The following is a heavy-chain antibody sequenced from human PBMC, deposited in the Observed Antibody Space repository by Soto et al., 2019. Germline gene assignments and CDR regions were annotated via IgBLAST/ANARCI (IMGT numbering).Heavy chain of an antibody. CDR1: GGFVSSGSYY. CDR3: ARVEGRTATTVVDAFDV. J-gene: IGHJ3*01. CDR2: MSHRGGT. V-gene: IGHV4-34*01. D-gene: IGHD4-4*01. Sequence: QVQLQQWGAGLLKPSETLSLTCAVYGGFVSSGSYYCSWIRQPPVKVLEWIVSMSHRGGTHLNPCLKIRVNISLVTSKKNFSLKMSSWSVPVTCVYYCARVEGRTATTVVDAFDVWGPGKIVTVSS.